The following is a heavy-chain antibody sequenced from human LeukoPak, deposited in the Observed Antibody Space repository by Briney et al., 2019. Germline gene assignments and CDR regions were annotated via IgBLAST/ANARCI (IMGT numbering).Heavy chain of an antibody. CDR2: ISTGSSII. CDR3: ARDIRYGDYAGWFDP. V-gene: IGHV3-48*04. D-gene: IGHD4-17*01. Sequence: GGSLRLSCAASGFTFNSYSMNWVRQAPGKGLKCVSYISTGSSIIYYADSVKGRFTISRDNGKNSLYLQMNSLRAEDTAVYYCARDIRYGDYAGWFDPWGQGTLVTVSS. CDR1: GFTFNSYS. J-gene: IGHJ5*02.